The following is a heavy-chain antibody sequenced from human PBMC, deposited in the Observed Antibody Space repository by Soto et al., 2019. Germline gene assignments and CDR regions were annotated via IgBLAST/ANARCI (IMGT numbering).Heavy chain of an antibody. CDR2: ITGTSANT. J-gene: IGHJ4*02. D-gene: IGHD3-9*01. CDR3: AKGGATYGLLTHDY. CDR1: RFTFSNFA. V-gene: IGHV3-23*01. Sequence: EVQLLESGGGLVQPGGSLRLSCAASRFTFSNFAMSWVRQAPGKGLEWVSTITGTSANTYYTDSVKGRFAISRDNSQNPLYLQRNSLTTEDTAVYYCAKGGATYGLLTHDYWGQGTLVTVSS.